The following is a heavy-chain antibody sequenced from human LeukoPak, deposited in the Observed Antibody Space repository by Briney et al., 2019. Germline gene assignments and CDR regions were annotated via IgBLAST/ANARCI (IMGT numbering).Heavy chain of an antibody. CDR1: GGSISSYY. Sequence: SETLSLTCTVSGGSISSYYWSWTRQPPGKGLEWIGYIYYSGSTNYNPSLKSRVTISVDTSKNQFSLKLSSVTAADTAVYYCARRDYYYCYMDVWGKGTTVTVSS. CDR2: IYYSGST. CDR3: ARRDYYYCYMDV. V-gene: IGHV4-59*01. J-gene: IGHJ6*03.